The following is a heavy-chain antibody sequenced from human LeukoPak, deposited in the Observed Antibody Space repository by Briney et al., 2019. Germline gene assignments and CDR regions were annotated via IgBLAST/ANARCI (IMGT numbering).Heavy chain of an antibody. CDR1: GFTLSSYG. V-gene: IGHV3-30*02. Sequence: PGGSLRLSCAASGFTLSSYGMHWVRQAPGKGLEWVAFIRYDGRNKYYVDSVKGRFTISRDNSKNTVYLQMNSRRAEDAAVYYCARRWSFDYWGQGTLLTVSS. CDR3: ARRWSFDY. CDR2: IRYDGRNK. D-gene: IGHD4-23*01. J-gene: IGHJ4*02.